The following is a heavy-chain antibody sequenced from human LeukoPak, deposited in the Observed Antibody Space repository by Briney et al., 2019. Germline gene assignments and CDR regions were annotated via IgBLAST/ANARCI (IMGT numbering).Heavy chain of an antibody. J-gene: IGHJ4*02. CDR1: GFTFSSYE. V-gene: IGHV3-48*03. CDR2: IGSSGSTI. D-gene: IGHD3-9*01. Sequence: GGSLRLSCTASGFTFSSYEMNWVRQAPGKGLEWVSYIGSSGSTIYYADSVKGRFTISRDNAKNSLYLQMNSLRAEDTAVYYCASFLLYYDILTGEESFFDYWGQETLVTVSS. CDR3: ASFLLYYDILTGEESFFDY.